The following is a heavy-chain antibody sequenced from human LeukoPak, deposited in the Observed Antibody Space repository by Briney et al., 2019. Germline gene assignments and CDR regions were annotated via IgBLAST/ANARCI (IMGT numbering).Heavy chain of an antibody. J-gene: IGHJ4*02. CDR3: ARLLGSAAGNDY. CDR1: GGSIGLYH. D-gene: IGHD6-13*01. CDR2: IYYNGST. Sequence: SETLSLTCTVSGGSIGLYHWSWIRQPPGKGLEWIGYIYYNGSTKYNPSLKSRVTISIDTPKKQFSLRLTSVTAADTAVYYCARLLGSAAGNDYWGQGTLVTVSS. V-gene: IGHV4-59*01.